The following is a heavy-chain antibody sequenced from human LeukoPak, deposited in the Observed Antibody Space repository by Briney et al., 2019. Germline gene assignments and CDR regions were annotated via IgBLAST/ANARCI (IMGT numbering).Heavy chain of an antibody. V-gene: IGHV1-18*01. Sequence: ASVKVSCKASRYTFSSYGIGWVRQAPGQGLEWMGWISADNTKSNVAQKLQDRVAMTTDTSTNTAYMELRSLRSDDTAVYYCAIGHQYSSVWSPLDYWGQGTLVTVYS. D-gene: IGHD6-19*01. J-gene: IGHJ4*02. CDR2: ISADNTKS. CDR1: RYTFSSYG. CDR3: AIGHQYSSVWSPLDY.